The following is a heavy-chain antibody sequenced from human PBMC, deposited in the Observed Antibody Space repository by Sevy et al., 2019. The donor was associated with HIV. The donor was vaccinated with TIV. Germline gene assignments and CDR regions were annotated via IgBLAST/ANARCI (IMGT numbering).Heavy chain of an antibody. V-gene: IGHV1-46*01. CDR2: INPSGGST. D-gene: IGHD6-13*01. J-gene: IGHJ6*02. Sequence: ASVKVSCKASGYTFTSYYMHWVRQAPGQGLEWMGIINPSGGSTSYAQKFQGRVTMTRETSTSTVYMELSSLRSEDTAVYYCARAVAASTAAAGIPSFYYGMDVWGQGTTVTVSS. CDR1: GYTFTSYY. CDR3: ARAVAASTAAAGIPSFYYGMDV.